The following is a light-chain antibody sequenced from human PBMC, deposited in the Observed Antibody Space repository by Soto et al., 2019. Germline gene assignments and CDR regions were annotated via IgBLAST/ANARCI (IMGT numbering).Light chain of an antibody. Sequence: QSVLTQPRSVSGSPGQSVTISCTGTNNDVGGYNYVSWYQQHPGKAPKLMIYDVSERPSGVPDRCAGSKSGNTASLSISGLQAEDEADYSCCSYAGTYTLFGGGTKLTVL. CDR2: DVS. V-gene: IGLV2-11*01. J-gene: IGLJ2*01. CDR3: CSYAGTYTL. CDR1: NNDVGGYNY.